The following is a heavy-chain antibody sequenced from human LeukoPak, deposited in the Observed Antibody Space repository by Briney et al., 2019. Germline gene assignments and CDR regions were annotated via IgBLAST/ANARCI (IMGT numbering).Heavy chain of an antibody. J-gene: IGHJ4*02. V-gene: IGHV3-11*04. D-gene: IGHD2-2*02. CDR2: ISVSDNTT. Sequence: PGGSLRLSCVASGFTFSDYFMNRIRQAPGKGLEWVSYISVSDNTTYYTDSVKGRFTISRDNAKNSLYLQMNSLRAEDTAVYYCARERIYCTSTSCYTGDDYWGQGTLVTVSS. CDR1: GFTFSDYF. CDR3: ARERIYCTSTSCYTGDDY.